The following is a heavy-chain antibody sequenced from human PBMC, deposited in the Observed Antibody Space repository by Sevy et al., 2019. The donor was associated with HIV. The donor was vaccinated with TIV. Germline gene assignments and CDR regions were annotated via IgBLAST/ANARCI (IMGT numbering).Heavy chain of an antibody. Sequence: SETLSLTCTVSGGSISSGSSYWSWIRQPAGKGLEWIGRIYTSGYTNYNPSLKSRVTISVDTSKNQFSLKLSSVTAADTAVYYCAREWPGAVAALHFDYWGQGTLVTVSS. CDR1: GGSISSGSSY. D-gene: IGHD6-19*01. CDR3: AREWPGAVAALHFDY. V-gene: IGHV4-61*02. CDR2: IYTSGYT. J-gene: IGHJ4*02.